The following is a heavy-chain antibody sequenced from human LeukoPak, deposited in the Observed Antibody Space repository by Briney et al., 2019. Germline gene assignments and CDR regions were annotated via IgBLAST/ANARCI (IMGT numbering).Heavy chain of an antibody. CDR1: GGSISSYY. CDR3: ARGGSTTWRIGYYFDY. D-gene: IGHD6-13*01. J-gene: IGHJ4*02. V-gene: IGHV4-59*01. CDR2: MYSAGST. Sequence: SETLSLTCTVSGGSISSYYWNWIRQSPGQGLEWIGFMYSAGSTNYNPSLKSRVAISVDTSQNQSSLKLSSVTAADTAVYYCARGGSTTWRIGYYFDYWGQGALVTVSS.